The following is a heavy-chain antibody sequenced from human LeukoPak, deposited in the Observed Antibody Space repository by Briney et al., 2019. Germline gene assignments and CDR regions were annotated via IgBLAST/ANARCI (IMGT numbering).Heavy chain of an antibody. J-gene: IGHJ6*03. V-gene: IGHV4-59*01. CDR2: IYYTGSS. CDR1: GVSITTYY. D-gene: IGHD3-22*01. Sequence: SETLSLTCTVSGVSITTYYWSWIRHPPGKGLEGIGYIYYTGSSNYNPSLKSRVTLSVDTSKNQFSLKLSSVTAADTAVYYCAKYDTSGKYMDVWGKGTTLPVSS. CDR3: AKYDTSGKYMDV.